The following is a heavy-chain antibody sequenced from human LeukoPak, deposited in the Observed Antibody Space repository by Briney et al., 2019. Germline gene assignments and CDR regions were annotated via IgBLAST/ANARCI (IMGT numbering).Heavy chain of an antibody. V-gene: IGHV4-59*01. Sequence: SETLSLTCTVSGGSISSYYWSWIRQPPGKGLEWIGYIYYSGSTNYNPSLKSRVTISVDTSKNQFSLKLSSVTAADTAVYYCATRGCSGGTCYLDYWGQGTLVTVSS. CDR3: ATRGCSGGTCYLDY. D-gene: IGHD2-15*01. CDR1: GGSISSYY. J-gene: IGHJ4*02. CDR2: IYYSGST.